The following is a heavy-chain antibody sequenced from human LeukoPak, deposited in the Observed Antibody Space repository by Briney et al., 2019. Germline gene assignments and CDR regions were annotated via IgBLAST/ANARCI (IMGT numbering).Heavy chain of an antibody. CDR2: INHSGST. CDR3: ATRGGSYSGFGESPGYYYYYMDV. V-gene: IGHV4-34*01. D-gene: IGHD3-10*01. Sequence: SETLSLTCTVSGASISGYYWSWIRKPPGKGLEWIGEINHSGSTNHNPSLKSRVTISVDTSKNQFSLKLSSVTAADTAVYYCATRGGSYSGFGESPGYYYYYMDVWGKGTTVTISS. CDR1: GASISGYY. J-gene: IGHJ6*03.